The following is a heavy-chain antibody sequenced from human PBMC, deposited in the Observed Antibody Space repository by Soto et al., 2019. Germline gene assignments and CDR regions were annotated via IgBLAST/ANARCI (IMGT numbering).Heavy chain of an antibody. V-gene: IGHV3-21*01. CDR1: GFTFSSYS. CDR3: ARSPNYDGSGSYPDY. CDR2: ISSSSSYI. Sequence: EVQLVESGGGLVKPGGSLRLSCAASGFTFSSYSMNWVRQAPGKGLEWVSSISSSSSYIYYADSVKGRFTISRDNAKNSLYQQMNRLRAEDTAVDYCARSPNYDGSGSYPDYWGQGTLVTVSS. D-gene: IGHD3-10*01. J-gene: IGHJ4*02.